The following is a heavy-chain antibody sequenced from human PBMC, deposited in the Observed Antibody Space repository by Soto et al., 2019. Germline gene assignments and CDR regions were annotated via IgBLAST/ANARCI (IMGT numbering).Heavy chain of an antibody. D-gene: IGHD6-13*01. CDR3: AREWKQQLVPGYYYYYGMDV. CDR2: ISSSSSYI. V-gene: IGHV3-21*01. CDR1: GFTFSSYS. J-gene: IGHJ6*02. Sequence: GGSLRLSCAASGFTFSSYSMNWVRQAPGKGLEWVSSISSSSSYIYYADSVKGRFTISRDNAKNSLYLQMNSLRAEDTAVYYCAREWKQQLVPGYYYYYGMDVWGQGTTVTVSS.